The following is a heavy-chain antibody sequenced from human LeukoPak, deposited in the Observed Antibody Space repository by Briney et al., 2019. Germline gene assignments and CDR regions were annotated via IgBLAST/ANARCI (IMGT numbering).Heavy chain of an antibody. D-gene: IGHD2-2*01. CDR3: ARDSGYQRYGMDV. J-gene: IGHJ6*02. CDR2: ISSSSSYI. Sequence: GGSLRLSCAASGFTFSSYAMSWVRQAPGKGLEWVSSISSSSSYIYYADSVKGRFTISRDNAKNSLYLQMNSLRAEDTAVYYCARDSGYQRYGMDVWGQGTTVSVSS. CDR1: GFTFSSYA. V-gene: IGHV3-21*01.